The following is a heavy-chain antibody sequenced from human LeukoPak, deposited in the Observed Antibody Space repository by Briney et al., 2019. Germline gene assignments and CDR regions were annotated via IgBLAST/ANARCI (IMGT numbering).Heavy chain of an antibody. CDR2: ISSRGSYI. Sequence: GGSLRLSCEASGFTFNMYNMNWVRQAPGKGLEWVSSISSRGSYIYYADSLKGRFTVSRDNAKNSLYLQLNSLRADDTALYYCARDKGGAGRTIDYWGPGTLVTVSS. J-gene: IGHJ4*02. CDR1: GFTFNMYN. CDR3: ARDKGGAGRTIDY. D-gene: IGHD4/OR15-4a*01. V-gene: IGHV3-21*01.